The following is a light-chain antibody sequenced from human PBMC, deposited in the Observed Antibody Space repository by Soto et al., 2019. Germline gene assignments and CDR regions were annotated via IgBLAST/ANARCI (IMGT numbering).Light chain of an antibody. CDR1: SSNIGAGYD. J-gene: IGLJ3*02. V-gene: IGLV1-40*01. Sequence: QSALTQPPSVSGAPGQRVTISCTGSSSNIGAGYDVHWYQQIPGTAPKLLIYLNNNRPSGVPDRLSGSKSGTSASLAITGLQAEHEADYYCQSYDSSLSAWVFGGGTQLTVL. CDR3: QSYDSSLSAWV. CDR2: LNN.